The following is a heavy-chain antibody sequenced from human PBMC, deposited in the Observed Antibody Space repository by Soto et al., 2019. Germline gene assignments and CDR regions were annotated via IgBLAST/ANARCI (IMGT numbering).Heavy chain of an antibody. D-gene: IGHD3-22*01. J-gene: IGHJ5*02. V-gene: IGHV4-30-2*01. Sequence: SETLSLTCAVSGGSISSGGYSWSWIRQPPGKGLELIGYIYHSGSTYYNPSLKSRVTISVDRSKNQFFLQLDFVTSEDTAVYYCARDRTYDYDRSGYPKPFDPWGQGTLVTVSS. CDR3: ARDRTYDYDRSGYPKPFDP. CDR1: GGSISSGGYS. CDR2: IYHSGST.